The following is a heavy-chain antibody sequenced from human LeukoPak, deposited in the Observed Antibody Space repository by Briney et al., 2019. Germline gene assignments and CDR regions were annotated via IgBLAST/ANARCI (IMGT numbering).Heavy chain of an antibody. CDR3: ASAEYYDFWSGYYPID. Sequence: ASVKVSCKASGYTFTGYYMHWVRQVPGQGLEWMGRINPNSGGTNYAQKFQGRVTMTRDTSISTAYMELSRLRSDDTAVYYCASAEYYDFWSGYYPIDWGQGTLVTVSS. D-gene: IGHD3-3*01. CDR2: INPNSGGT. J-gene: IGHJ4*02. CDR1: GYTFTGYY. V-gene: IGHV1-2*06.